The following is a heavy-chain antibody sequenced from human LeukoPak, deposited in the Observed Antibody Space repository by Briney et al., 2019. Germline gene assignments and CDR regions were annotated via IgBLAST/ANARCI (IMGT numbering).Heavy chain of an antibody. D-gene: IGHD3-10*01. V-gene: IGHV3-48*02. Sequence: GGSLRLSCAASGFTFRSYSMNWVRQAPGKGLEWVSYISTGSSAIYYADSVKGRFTISRDNAKNSLYLQMNSLRDEDTAVYYCARDLGGSGDYWGQGTLVNVSS. CDR1: GFTFRSYS. CDR2: ISTGSSAI. J-gene: IGHJ4*02. CDR3: ARDLGGSGDY.